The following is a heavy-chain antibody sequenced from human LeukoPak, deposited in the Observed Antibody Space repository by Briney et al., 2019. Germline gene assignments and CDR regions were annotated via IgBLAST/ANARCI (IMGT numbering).Heavy chain of an antibody. CDR3: ARALAAAGHYYYYYYMDV. J-gene: IGHJ6*03. CDR1: GGSISSYY. CDR2: INHSGST. D-gene: IGHD6-13*01. V-gene: IGHV4-34*01. Sequence: KASETLSLTCTVSGGSISSYYWSWIRQPPGKGLEWIGEINHSGSTNYNPSLKSRVTISVDTSKNQFSLKLSSVTAADTAVYYCARALAAAGHYYYYYYMDVWGKGTTVTVSS.